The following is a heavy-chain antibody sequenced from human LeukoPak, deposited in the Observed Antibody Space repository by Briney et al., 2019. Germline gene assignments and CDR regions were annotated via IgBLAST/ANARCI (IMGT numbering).Heavy chain of an antibody. CDR2: FDVIDAKT. D-gene: IGHD5-18*01. Sequence: GASVKVSCTVSGSSLTDLSLYWVRQAPGKGLGWMGGFDVIDAKTFYAQKFQGRVTMTEDSSTDTAYMELSSLRSDDTAFYYCAAGRPYSLLDYWGQGTLLTVSS. V-gene: IGHV1-24*01. CDR3: AAGRPYSLLDY. J-gene: IGHJ4*02. CDR1: GSSLTDLS.